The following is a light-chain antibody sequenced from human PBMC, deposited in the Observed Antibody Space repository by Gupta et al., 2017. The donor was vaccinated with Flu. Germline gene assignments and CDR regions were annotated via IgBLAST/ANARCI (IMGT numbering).Light chain of an antibody. CDR1: QSVGSN. CDR2: NAS. J-gene: IGKJ3*01. Sequence: EIVLTQSPATLSLSPGERDALSCRASQSVGSNLAWYQHKPGQAPRLLIYNASHRATGIPTRFSGSGSGTAFTLTISSLEPEDFAVYYCRQRNNWSFTFGHGTKVDIK. V-gene: IGKV3-11*01. CDR3: RQRNNWSFT.